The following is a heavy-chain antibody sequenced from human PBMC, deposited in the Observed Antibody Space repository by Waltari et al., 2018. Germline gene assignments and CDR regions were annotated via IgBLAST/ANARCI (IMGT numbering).Heavy chain of an antibody. J-gene: IGHJ5*02. CDR3: AGAFGSGNWFDP. CDR1: GYTFTDYY. V-gene: IGHV1-2*02. CDR2: IKANGGGT. Sequence: QVQLVQSGAEVKKPGASVKVSCKASGYTFTDYYFHWVRQAPGQGLEWMGWIKANGGGTVSARKFQGRLTMTTDTSINTAYMDLSSLVSDDTAVYYCAGAFGSGNWFDPWGQGTLITVYS. D-gene: IGHD3-10*01.